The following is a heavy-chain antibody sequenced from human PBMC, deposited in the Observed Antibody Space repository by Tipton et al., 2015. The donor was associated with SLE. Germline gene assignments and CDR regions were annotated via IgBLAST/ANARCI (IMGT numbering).Heavy chain of an antibody. CDR2: ISGSGDST. V-gene: IGHV3-23*01. CDR1: GFTFSSYA. J-gene: IGHJ6*03. CDR3: AKGGYCSGGSCYSYYYYMDV. Sequence: LRLSCVASGFTFSSYAMIWVRQAPGKGLEWVSAISGSGDSTDYADSVKGRFTISRDNSKNTLYLQMNILRAEDTAVHYCAKGGYCSGGSCYSYYYYMDVWGKGTTATVSS. D-gene: IGHD2-15*01.